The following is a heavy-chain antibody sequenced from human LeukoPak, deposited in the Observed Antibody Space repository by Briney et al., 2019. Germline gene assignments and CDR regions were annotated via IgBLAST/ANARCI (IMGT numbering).Heavy chain of an antibody. J-gene: IGHJ4*02. D-gene: IGHD3-10*01. CDR2: IWSDGSNK. CDR3: ARDLRQYFDSGSYTDY. CDR1: GFTFNSYG. Sequence: GGSLRLSCAASGFTFNSYGMHWVRQAPGKGLEWVAVIWSDGSNKYYADSVKGRFTISRDNSKNTLYLQMNSLRAEDTAVYYCARDLRQYFDSGSYTDYWGQGTLVTVSS. V-gene: IGHV3-33*01.